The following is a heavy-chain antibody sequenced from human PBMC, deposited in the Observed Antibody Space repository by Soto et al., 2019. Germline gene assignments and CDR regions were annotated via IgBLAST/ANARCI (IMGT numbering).Heavy chain of an antibody. D-gene: IGHD2-21*01. CDR1: GFSLGTYGVG. CDR2: IYWDDDK. Sequence: QITLNESGPTLVKPTQTLTLTCTFSGFSLGTYGVGVGWIRQPPGKALEWLALIYWDDDKRYSPSLKSRLTITKDTSKRQVFLTLTNMDPVDTATYYCAHRGGVIVDWYVDLWGRGTPVIVSS. V-gene: IGHV2-5*02. CDR3: AHRGGVIVDWYVDL. J-gene: IGHJ2*01.